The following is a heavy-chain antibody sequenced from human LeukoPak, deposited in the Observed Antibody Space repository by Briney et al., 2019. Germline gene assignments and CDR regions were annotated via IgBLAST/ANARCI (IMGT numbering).Heavy chain of an antibody. CDR3: ARDHVVVPAAIPVVWFDP. CDR1: GYTFTSYG. J-gene: IGHJ5*02. V-gene: IGHV1-69*04. Sequence: GASVKVSCKASGYTFTSYGISWVRQAPGQGLEWMGRIIPILGIANYAQKFQGRVTITADKSTSTAYMKLSSLRSEDTAVYYCARDHVVVPAAIPVVWFDPWGQGTLVTVSS. CDR2: IIPILGIA. D-gene: IGHD2-2*02.